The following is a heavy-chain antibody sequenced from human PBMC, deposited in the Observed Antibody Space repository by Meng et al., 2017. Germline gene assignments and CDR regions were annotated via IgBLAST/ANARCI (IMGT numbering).Heavy chain of an antibody. J-gene: IGHJ4*02. Sequence: VQVPEPGPGPVKPSQTLSLTCTVSGGSISSGDYYWSWIGQPPGKGLEWIGYIYYSGSTYYNPSLKSRVTISVDTSKNQFSLKLSSVTAADTAVYYCARAAPDYYDSSGPPDYWGQGTLVTVSS. V-gene: IGHV4-30-4*08. CDR1: GGSISSGDYY. CDR2: IYYSGST. D-gene: IGHD3-22*01. CDR3: ARAAPDYYDSSGPPDY.